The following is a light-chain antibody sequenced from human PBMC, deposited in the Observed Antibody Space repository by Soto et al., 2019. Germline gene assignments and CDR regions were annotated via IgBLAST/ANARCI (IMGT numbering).Light chain of an antibody. Sequence: QSALTQPASVSGSPGQSITISCTGTSSDVGGYNYVSWYQQHPGKAPKLIIYEVTHRPSGVSSRFYGSRSGNMASLTISGLQAEDEADYYCKSRTTRNTLVFGGGTKVTVL. CDR2: EVT. J-gene: IGLJ3*02. V-gene: IGLV2-14*01. CDR1: SSDVGGYNY. CDR3: KSRTTRNTLV.